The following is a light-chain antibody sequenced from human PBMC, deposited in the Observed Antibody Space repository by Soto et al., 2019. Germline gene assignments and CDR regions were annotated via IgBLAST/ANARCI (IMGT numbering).Light chain of an antibody. CDR3: SSYAGSYTFV. V-gene: IGLV2-11*01. Sequence: QSALTQPRSVSGSPGQSVTISCTGTNNDVGGYNFVSWYQQQPGKAPKLMIYDVTKRPSGVPDRFSGSKSGNTASLTISGLQADDDADYYCSSYAGSYTFVFGGGTKVTVL. CDR2: DVT. CDR1: NNDVGGYNF. J-gene: IGLJ3*02.